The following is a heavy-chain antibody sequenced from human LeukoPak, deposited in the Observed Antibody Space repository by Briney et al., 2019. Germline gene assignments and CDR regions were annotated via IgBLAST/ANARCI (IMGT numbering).Heavy chain of an antibody. V-gene: IGHV3-21*01. CDR2: ISSSSTYI. D-gene: IGHD1-26*01. CDR1: GFTFSSYS. J-gene: IGHJ6*03. CDR3: ARDPYSGNYGAYYYYYMDV. Sequence: GGSLRHSCAASGFTFSSYSMNWVRQAPGKGLEWVSSISSSSTYIYYADSVRGRFTASRATAKNSLYLQMNSLRAVGTAVYFCARDPYSGNYGAYYYYYMDVWGKGTTVTISS.